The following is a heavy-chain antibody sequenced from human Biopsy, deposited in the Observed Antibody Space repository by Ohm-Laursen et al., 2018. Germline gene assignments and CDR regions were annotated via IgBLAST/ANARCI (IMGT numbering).Heavy chain of an antibody. CDR1: GYSVTNDYY. V-gene: IGHV4-38-2*01. Sequence: TLSLTCAASGYSVTNDYYWGWIRQPPGKGLEWIGNIYYDGITYYNPSLKSRVAMSVDTSKNHFSLRLTSVTAADTAVYYCARVAGGYAYYYGMDVWGQGTTVIVSS. J-gene: IGHJ6*02. CDR2: IYYDGIT. CDR3: ARVAGGYAYYYGMDV. D-gene: IGHD5-12*01.